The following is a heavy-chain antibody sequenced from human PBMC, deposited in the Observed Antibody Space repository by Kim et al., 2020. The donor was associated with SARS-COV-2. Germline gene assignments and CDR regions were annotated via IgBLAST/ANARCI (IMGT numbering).Heavy chain of an antibody. D-gene: IGHD5-12*01. CDR1: GGSISSSSYY. Sequence: SETLSLTCTVSGGSISSSSYYWGWIRQPPGKGLEWIGSIYYSGSTYYNPSLKSRVTKSVDTSKNQFSLKLSSVTAADTAVYYCASLRRGYSGYVVRVNWFDPWGQGTLVTVSS. CDR3: ASLRRGYSGYVVRVNWFDP. CDR2: IYYSGST. J-gene: IGHJ5*02. V-gene: IGHV4-39*01.